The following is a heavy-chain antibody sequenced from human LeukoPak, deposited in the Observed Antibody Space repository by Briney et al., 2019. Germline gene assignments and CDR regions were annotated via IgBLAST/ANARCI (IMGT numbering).Heavy chain of an antibody. CDR3: ARDGYYDFWSGYYKDYYYYYMDV. CDR2: ISSSSSYI. J-gene: IGHJ6*03. Sequence: GGSLRLSCAASGFTFSSYSMNWVRQAPGKGLEWVSSISSSSSYIYYADSVKGRFTISRDNAKNSLYLQMNSLRAEDTAVYYCARDGYYDFWSGYYKDYYYYYMDVWGKGTTVTVSS. D-gene: IGHD3-3*01. V-gene: IGHV3-21*01. CDR1: GFTFSSYS.